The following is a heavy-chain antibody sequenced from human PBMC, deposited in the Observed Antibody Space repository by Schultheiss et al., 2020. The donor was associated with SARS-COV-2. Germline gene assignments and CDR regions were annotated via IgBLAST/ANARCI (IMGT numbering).Heavy chain of an antibody. CDR3: ARHYGDCSSTSCYRDYYYYMDV. D-gene: IGHD2-2*02. J-gene: IGHJ6*03. CDR2: ISYDGSNK. CDR1: GFTFSSYA. V-gene: IGHV3-30*04. Sequence: GGSLRLSCAASGFTFSSYAMHWVRQAPGKGLEWVAVISYDGSNKYYADSVKGRFTISRDNSKNTLYLQMNSLRPEDTAVYYCARHYGDCSSTSCYRDYYYYMDVWGKGTTVTVSS.